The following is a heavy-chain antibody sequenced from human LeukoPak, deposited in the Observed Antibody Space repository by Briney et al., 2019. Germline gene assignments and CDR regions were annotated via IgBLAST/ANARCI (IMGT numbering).Heavy chain of an antibody. J-gene: IGHJ4*02. Sequence: PGGSLRLSCAASGFTFSNAWMSWVRQAPGKGLEWVGRIKSKTDDGTTDYAAPVKGRFTISRDGSKNTLYLQMNSLETEDTAVYYCTTSRYSSSWSEYYFDYWGQGTLVTVSS. D-gene: IGHD6-13*01. V-gene: IGHV3-15*01. CDR2: IKSKTDDGTT. CDR1: GFTFSNAW. CDR3: TTSRYSSSWSEYYFDY.